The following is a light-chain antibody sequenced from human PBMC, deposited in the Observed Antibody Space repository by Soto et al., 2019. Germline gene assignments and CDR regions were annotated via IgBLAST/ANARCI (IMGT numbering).Light chain of an antibody. J-gene: IGLJ3*02. CDR2: EVS. Sequence: QSALTQPASVSGSPGQSITISCTGTSSDVGGYNYVSWYQQHPGKAPKLMIYEVSNRPSGVSNRFSGSKSGNTASLTISGRQAEDAADYYCSSYTSSSTRVFGGGTKLTVL. CDR1: SSDVGGYNY. V-gene: IGLV2-14*01. CDR3: SSYTSSSTRV.